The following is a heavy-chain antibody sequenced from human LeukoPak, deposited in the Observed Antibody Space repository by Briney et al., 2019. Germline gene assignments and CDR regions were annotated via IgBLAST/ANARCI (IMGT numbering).Heavy chain of an antibody. V-gene: IGHV1-46*01. D-gene: IGHD2-2*01. Sequence: ASVKVSCKASGYTFTSYYMHWVRQAPGQGLEWMGIINPSGGSTSYAQKFRGRVTMTRDTSTSTVYMELSSLRSEDTAVYYCARDIVVVPAARSGYFQHWGQGTLVTVSS. CDR2: INPSGGST. CDR1: GYTFTSYY. J-gene: IGHJ1*01. CDR3: ARDIVVVPAARSGYFQH.